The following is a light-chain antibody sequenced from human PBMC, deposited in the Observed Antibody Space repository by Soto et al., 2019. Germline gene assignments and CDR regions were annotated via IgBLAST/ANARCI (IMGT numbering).Light chain of an antibody. J-gene: IGKJ5*01. CDR3: QQSGSSPIT. CDR1: QSVSSSY. Sequence: EIVLTQSPGTPSLSPGRRPTLSCRASQSVSSSYLAWYQQKHGQAPRVLIYGASSRATGIPDRFSGSESGTDGTITISRLETEDGAVYYCQQSGSSPITFGQGTRLEIK. CDR2: GAS. V-gene: IGKV3-20*01.